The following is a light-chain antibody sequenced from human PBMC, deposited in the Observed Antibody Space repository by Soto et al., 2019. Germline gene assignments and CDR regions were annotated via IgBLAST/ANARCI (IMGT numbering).Light chain of an antibody. CDR2: GAS. J-gene: IGKJ1*01. CDR3: QQHITYSRT. Sequence: DIQMTQSPSTLSASVGDRVTITCRASQNISIWLAWYQQKPGKAPKLLMHGASSLESGGPSRVSGSGSGTEFTLTISSLQPDEFATYYCQQHITYSRTCGQGTKVDIK. CDR1: QNISIW. V-gene: IGKV1-5*03.